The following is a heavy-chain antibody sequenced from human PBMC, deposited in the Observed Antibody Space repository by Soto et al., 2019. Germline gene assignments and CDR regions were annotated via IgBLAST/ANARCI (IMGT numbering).Heavy chain of an antibody. CDR1: GYTFTSYY. V-gene: IGHV1-46*01. CDR3: ARGGDEGYSYGHWFDP. D-gene: IGHD5-18*01. Sequence: WASVKVSCKTSGYTFTSYYMHWVRQAPGQGLEWMGIINPSGGSTSYAQKFQGRVTMTRDTSTSTVYTELSSLRSEDTAVYYCARGGDEGYSYGHWFDPWGQGTLVTVSS. CDR2: INPSGGST. J-gene: IGHJ5*02.